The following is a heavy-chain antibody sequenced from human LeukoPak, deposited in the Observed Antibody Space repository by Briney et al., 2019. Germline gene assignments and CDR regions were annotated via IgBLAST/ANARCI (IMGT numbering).Heavy chain of an antibody. CDR1: GGSFSGCY. D-gene: IGHD6-19*01. J-gene: IGHJ4*02. Sequence: SETLSLTCAVYGGSFSGCYWSWIRQPPGKGLEWIGEINHSGSTNYNPSLKSRVTISVDTSKNQFSLKLSSVTAADTAVYYCATTDIAVAATGYWGQGTLVTVSS. CDR2: INHSGST. V-gene: IGHV4-34*01. CDR3: ATTDIAVAATGY.